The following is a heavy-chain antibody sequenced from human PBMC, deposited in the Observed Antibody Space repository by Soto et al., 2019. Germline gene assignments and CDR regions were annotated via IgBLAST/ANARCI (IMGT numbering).Heavy chain of an antibody. CDR2: TYYRSKWYN. CDR1: GDSVSSNSAA. D-gene: IGHD6-6*01. Sequence: SQTLSLTCAISGDSVSSNSAAWNWIRQSPSRGLECLGRTYYRSKWYNDYAVSVKSRITINPDTSKNQFSLQLNSVTPEDTAVYYCARDREYSSSSLYYYYGMDVWGQWTTVSLSS. J-gene: IGHJ6*02. CDR3: ARDREYSSSSLYYYYGMDV. V-gene: IGHV6-1*01.